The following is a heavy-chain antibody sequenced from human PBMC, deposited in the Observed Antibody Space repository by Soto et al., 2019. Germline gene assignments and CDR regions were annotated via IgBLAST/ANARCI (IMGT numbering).Heavy chain of an antibody. J-gene: IGHJ4*02. CDR3: TTRLNAHFDY. CDR1: GFTFSHYT. D-gene: IGHD2-2*01. CDR2: LGERREGHS. V-gene: IGHV3-23*01. Sequence: EVHLLESGGGLVHPGGSLTLSCVASGFTFSHYTLNWFPQAPGKGPEWISTLGERREGHSPYAVSVRGRFVISRDDSRNTVYLQMDSLRADDTALYYCTTRLNAHFDYWGQGVRVTVSS.